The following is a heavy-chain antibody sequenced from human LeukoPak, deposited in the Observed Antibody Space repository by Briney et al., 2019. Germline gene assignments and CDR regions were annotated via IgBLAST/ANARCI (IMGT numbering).Heavy chain of an antibody. Sequence: PSETLSLTCTVSGGSFSSGSYYWRWIRQPPGKGLEWIGYIYYSGSTNYNPSLKSRVTISVDTSKNQFSLKLSSVTAADTAVYYCAREKRAVAGFYFDYWGQGTLVTVSS. CDR2: IYYSGST. D-gene: IGHD6-19*01. CDR3: AREKRAVAGFYFDY. J-gene: IGHJ4*02. V-gene: IGHV4-61*01. CDR1: GGSFSSGSYY.